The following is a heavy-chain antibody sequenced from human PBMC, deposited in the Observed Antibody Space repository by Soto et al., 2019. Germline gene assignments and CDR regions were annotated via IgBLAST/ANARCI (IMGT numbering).Heavy chain of an antibody. CDR3: AREAPYGDPSDY. D-gene: IGHD4-17*01. CDR1: GFTFSGYW. Sequence: PGGSLRLSCAASGFTFSGYWMHWVRQAPGKGLVWVSCINSDGSSTSYADSVKGRFTISRDNAKNTLYLQMNSLRAEDTAVYYCAREAPYGDPSDYWGQGTLVTVSS. J-gene: IGHJ4*02. V-gene: IGHV3-74*01. CDR2: INSDGSST.